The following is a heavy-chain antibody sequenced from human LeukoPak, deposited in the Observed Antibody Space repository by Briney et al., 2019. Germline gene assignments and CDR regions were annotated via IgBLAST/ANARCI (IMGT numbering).Heavy chain of an antibody. CDR2: ISYDGSNE. CDR3: ARDLAILSYYFDY. J-gene: IGHJ4*02. Sequence: PGGSLRLSCAASGITFINYAMHWVRQAPGKGLEWVAVISYDGSNEYYVDSVKGRFTISRDNSKNTLYLQMNSLKTEDTAVYYCARDLAILSYYFDYWGQGTLVTVSS. D-gene: IGHD3-9*01. CDR1: GITFINYA. V-gene: IGHV3-30*04.